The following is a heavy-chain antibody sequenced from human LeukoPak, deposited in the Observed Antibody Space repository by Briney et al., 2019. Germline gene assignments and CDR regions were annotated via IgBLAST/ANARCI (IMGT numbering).Heavy chain of an antibody. CDR1: GFTFSRFG. J-gene: IGHJ4*02. CDR3: ARGGENFFDY. D-gene: IGHD3-10*01. CDR2: IWFDGSKE. Sequence: PGGSLRLSCAASGFTFSRFGMHWVRQAPGKGPEWVAVIWFDGSKEYYADPVKGRFNISRDNSKNTLYLQLDSLRAGDTAVYYRARGGENFFDYWGQGTLVTVSS. V-gene: IGHV3-33*01.